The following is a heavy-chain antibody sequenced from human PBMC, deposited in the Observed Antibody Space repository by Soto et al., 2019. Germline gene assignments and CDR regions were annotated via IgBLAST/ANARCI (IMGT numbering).Heavy chain of an antibody. CDR2: IWYDGSNK. Sequence: QVQLVESGGGVVQPGRSLRLSCAASEFTFRNYGMHWVRQAPGKGLEWMAVIWYDGSNKYYADSVKGRFTIYRDNSKKTLQMQINSLRDGDTAVYYCARGRDGYNPDSWGQGTLVTVSS. CDR3: ARGRDGYNPDS. J-gene: IGHJ4*02. CDR1: EFTFRNYG. D-gene: IGHD5-12*01. V-gene: IGHV3-33*01.